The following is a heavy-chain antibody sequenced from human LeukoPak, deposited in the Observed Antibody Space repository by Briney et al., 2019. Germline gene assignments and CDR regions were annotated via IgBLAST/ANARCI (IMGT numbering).Heavy chain of an antibody. Sequence: ASVKVSCKASGYTFTSYGIIWVRQAPGQGLEWMGWISAYNGNTNYAQKLQGRVTMTTDTSTSTAYMELRSLRSDDTAVYYCARETYGDYVTALLLYGMDVWGQGTTVTVSS. V-gene: IGHV1-18*01. J-gene: IGHJ6*02. CDR3: ARETYGDYVTALLLYGMDV. D-gene: IGHD4-17*01. CDR1: GYTFTSYG. CDR2: ISAYNGNT.